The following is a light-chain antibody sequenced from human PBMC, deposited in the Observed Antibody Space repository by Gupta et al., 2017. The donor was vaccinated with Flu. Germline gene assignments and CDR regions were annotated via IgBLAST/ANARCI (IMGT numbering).Light chain of an antibody. CDR2: DTS. J-gene: IGLJ1*01. Sequence: QAVVPHEPCLTVSPGGTVTHTCRSSTDAVSCGHYPYCFQQKPSQPPRTLFYDTSNKPPWTAAWFSASLRGGKSALTFAGAQPEDEAEYYCLLAYSGTYFVFGAGTKVTVL. V-gene: IGLV7-46*01. CDR3: LLAYSGTYFV. CDR1: TDAVSCGHY.